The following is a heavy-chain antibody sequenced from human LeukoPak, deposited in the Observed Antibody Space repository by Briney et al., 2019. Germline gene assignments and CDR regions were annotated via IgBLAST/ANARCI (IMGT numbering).Heavy chain of an antibody. J-gene: IGHJ5*02. CDR1: GYTFTSHY. Sequence: GASVKVSCKDSGYTFTSHYMHWVRQDPGQGLEWMGLNNPAGGSTGYAQKFQGRVTMTRDMSTSTDYMELSSLRSEDTAIYYCARDNSVGDNAWWFDPWGQGTLVTVSS. CDR3: ARDNSVGDNAWWFDP. V-gene: IGHV1-46*01. CDR2: NNPAGGST. D-gene: IGHD1-26*01.